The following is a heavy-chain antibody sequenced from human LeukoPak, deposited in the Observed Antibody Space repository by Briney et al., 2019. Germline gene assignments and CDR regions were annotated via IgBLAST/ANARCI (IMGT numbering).Heavy chain of an antibody. CDR3: ARDPYSSSWSYGMDV. V-gene: IGHV3-7*05. Sequence: PGGSLRLSCTASGFTFSNYWMSWVRQTLEKGLEWLANIRQDGSEEVYVDSVKGRFTVSRDNAQSSLYLEMTRLRAEDTAVYYCARDPYSSSWSYGMDVWGQGTTVTVSS. D-gene: IGHD6-13*01. CDR2: IRQDGSEE. CDR1: GFTFSNYW. J-gene: IGHJ6*02.